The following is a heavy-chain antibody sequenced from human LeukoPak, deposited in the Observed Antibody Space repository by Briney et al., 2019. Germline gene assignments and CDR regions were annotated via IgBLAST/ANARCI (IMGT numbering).Heavy chain of an antibody. CDR2: ISIYNGNT. Sequence: ASVKVSCKASGGTFSSYAISRVRQAPGQGLEWMGWISIYNGNTNYTQKLQGRLTMTRDTSTSTAYMELRGLKSDDTAIYYCARELYASGLGDYWGQGTLVTVSS. V-gene: IGHV1-18*01. CDR1: GGTFSSYA. CDR3: ARELYASGLGDY. D-gene: IGHD3-10*01. J-gene: IGHJ4*02.